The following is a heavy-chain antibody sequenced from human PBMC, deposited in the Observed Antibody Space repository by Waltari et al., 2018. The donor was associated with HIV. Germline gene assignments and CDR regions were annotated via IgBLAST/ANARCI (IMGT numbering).Heavy chain of an antibody. J-gene: IGHJ4*02. CDR3: ATHPDYFDY. CDR1: GGSFSGYY. Sequence: QVQLQQWGVGLLKPSETLSLTCAVYGGSFSGYYWNWIRQSPGKGLEWIGEINHSGSTSYNPSLKTRVTMSVDTSKNQFSLKLSSVTAADTAVYYCATHPDYFDYWGQGTLVTVSS. V-gene: IGHV4-34*01. CDR2: INHSGST.